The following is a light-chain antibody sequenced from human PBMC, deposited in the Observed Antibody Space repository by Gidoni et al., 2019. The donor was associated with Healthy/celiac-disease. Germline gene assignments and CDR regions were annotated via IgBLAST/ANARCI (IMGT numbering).Light chain of an antibody. V-gene: IGLV3-1*01. J-gene: IGLJ2*01. Sequence: SYELTQPPSVSVSPGQTVSITCSGDKVGDKYACWYQQKPGQSPVLVISQDSKRPSGIPERFSGSNSGNTATLTISGTQGMDEADYFCQAWDSSSGVVCGGWTKLTVL. CDR3: QAWDSSSGVV. CDR2: QDS. CDR1: KVGDKY.